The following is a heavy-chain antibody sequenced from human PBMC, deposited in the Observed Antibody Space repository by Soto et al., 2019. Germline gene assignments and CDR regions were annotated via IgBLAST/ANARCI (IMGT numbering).Heavy chain of an antibody. D-gene: IGHD2-15*01. Sequence: QVLLVQSGTEVKKPGASVKVSCKASGYTFTDYGISWVRQAPGQGLEWMGWISTYTGDTNYAQKLQDRVTLTTDTSTTTAYMELRGLRSDDTAVYYCASPPQATRSFYFYVLDVWSQGTTVSVSS. CDR1: GYTFTDYG. CDR3: ASPPQATRSFYFYVLDV. J-gene: IGHJ6*02. CDR2: ISTYTGDT. V-gene: IGHV1-18*01.